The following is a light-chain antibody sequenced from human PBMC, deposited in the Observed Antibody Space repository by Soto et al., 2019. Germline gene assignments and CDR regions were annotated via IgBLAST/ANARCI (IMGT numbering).Light chain of an antibody. J-gene: IGLJ3*02. CDR3: SSYTSSSTRV. V-gene: IGLV2-14*01. Sequence: QSALTQPASVSGSPGQSITISCTGTSSDVGGYNYVSWYQQHPGKAPKLMIYEVSKRPSGVSNRFSGSKSGNTASLTISGLQAEDEADYYCSSYTSSSTRVFGGETKLTVL. CDR1: SSDVGGYNY. CDR2: EVS.